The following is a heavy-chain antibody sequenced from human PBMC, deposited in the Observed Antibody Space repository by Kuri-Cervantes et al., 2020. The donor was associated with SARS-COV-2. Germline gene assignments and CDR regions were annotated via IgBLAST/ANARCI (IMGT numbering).Heavy chain of an antibody. Sequence: GESLKISCAASGFTFSSYSMNWVRQAPGKGLEWVSYISSSSSTIYYADSVKGRFTISRDNSKNTLYLLMNSLRAEDTAVYYCNFDYWGQGTLVAVSS. CDR1: GFTFSSYS. CDR3: NFDY. V-gene: IGHV3-48*01. CDR2: ISSSSSTI. J-gene: IGHJ4*02.